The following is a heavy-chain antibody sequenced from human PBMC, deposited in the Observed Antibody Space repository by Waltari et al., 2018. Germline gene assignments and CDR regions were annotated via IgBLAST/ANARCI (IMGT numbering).Heavy chain of an antibody. V-gene: IGHV4-39*01. D-gene: IGHD3-3*01. J-gene: IGHJ4*02. CDR1: GFSLSTSGVG. Sequence: KESGPTLVKPTQTLTLTCTFSGFSLSTSGVGVGWIRQPPGKALEWIGSIYYSGSTYYNPSLKSRVTISVDTSKNQFSLKLSSVTAADTAVYYCARLRASDGFWSGPYYFDYWGQGTLVTVSS. CDR2: IYYSGST. CDR3: ARLRASDGFWSGPYYFDY.